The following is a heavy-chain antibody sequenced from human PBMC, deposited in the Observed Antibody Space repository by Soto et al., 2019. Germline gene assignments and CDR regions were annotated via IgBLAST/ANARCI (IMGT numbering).Heavy chain of an antibody. CDR2: ISSTGGGT. V-gene: IGHV3-23*01. J-gene: IGHJ4*02. CDR3: SIRPCYDFVR. Sequence: EVQLLESGGGLVQPGVSLRLSCAASGFTFSTYAMSWVRQAPGKGLEWVSSISSTGGGTFYADSVKGRFTISRDNSNNTLYLQMNSPGAEDTAVYYCSIRPCYDFVRWGQGTLVTVSS. CDR1: GFTFSTYA. D-gene: IGHD3-16*01.